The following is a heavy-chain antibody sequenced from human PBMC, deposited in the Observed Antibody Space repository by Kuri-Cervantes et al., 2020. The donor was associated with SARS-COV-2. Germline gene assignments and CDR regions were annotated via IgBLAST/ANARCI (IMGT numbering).Heavy chain of an antibody. CDR1: GFTFRDYY. CDR3: SRDQVSAAGTANY. CDR2: ISSSDSTT. D-gene: IGHD6-13*01. J-gene: IGHJ4*02. V-gene: IGHV3-11*01. Sequence: GGSLRLSCVASGFTFRDYYMSWIRQAPGKGLGWISYISSSDSTTYYADSVKGRFTISRDNAKRTLFLQMNSLRVDGTAVYYCSRDQVSAAGTANYWGQGALVTVSS.